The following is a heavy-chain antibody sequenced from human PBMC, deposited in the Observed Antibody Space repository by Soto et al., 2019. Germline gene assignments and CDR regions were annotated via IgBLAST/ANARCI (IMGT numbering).Heavy chain of an antibody. CDR3: SATTPGRGSSLYYYYGMDV. D-gene: IGHD6-13*01. V-gene: IGHV1-69*05. CDR1: GGTFSSYS. Sequence: SVKVSCKASGGTFSSYSISWVRQAPGQGLEWMGGINPTYGTANYAQKLQGRVTITTDESKNTVYMELSSLRPGGHAVYFCSATTPGRGSSLYYYYGMDVWGQGTTVTVSS. J-gene: IGHJ6*02. CDR2: INPTYGTA.